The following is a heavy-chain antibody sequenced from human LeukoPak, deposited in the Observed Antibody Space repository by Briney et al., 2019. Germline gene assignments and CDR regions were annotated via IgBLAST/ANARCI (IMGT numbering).Heavy chain of an antibody. J-gene: IGHJ1*01. D-gene: IGHD3-16*01. V-gene: IGHV3-30*18. CDR3: AKDGEWGGFQD. CDR2: ISYDGSNK. Sequence: PGGSLRLSCAASGFTFGSYGMHWVRQAPGKGLEWVAVISYDGSNKYYADSVKGRFTISRDNSKNTLYLQMNSLRAEDTAVYYCAKDGEWGGFQDWGQGTLVTVSS. CDR1: GFTFGSYG.